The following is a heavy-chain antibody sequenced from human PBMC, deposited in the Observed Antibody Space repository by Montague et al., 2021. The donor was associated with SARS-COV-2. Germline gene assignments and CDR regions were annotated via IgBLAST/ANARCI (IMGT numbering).Heavy chain of an antibody. CDR1: GGSIDSFY. CDR2: IFHSGRT. J-gene: IGHJ6*02. Sequence: SETLSLTCTVSGGSIDSFYWSWIRRPPGKGLEWIGCIFHSGRTYYNPSLKIRVSMSLDTSKNQVSLRLSSLTAADTAVYYCARGGYYDNTGYYSDYYYNMDVWGQGTTVTVSS. CDR3: ARGGYYDNTGYYSDYYYNMDV. D-gene: IGHD3-22*01. V-gene: IGHV4-59*01.